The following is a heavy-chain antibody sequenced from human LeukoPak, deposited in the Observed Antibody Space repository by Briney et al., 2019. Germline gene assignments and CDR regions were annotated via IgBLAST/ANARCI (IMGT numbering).Heavy chain of an antibody. V-gene: IGHV3-7*01. CDR1: GFTFSSLW. J-gene: IGHJ4*02. D-gene: IGHD3-10*01. Sequence: GGSLRLSCVGSGFTFSSLWMSWVRRIPGKGLEWVANIKQDGSEVYYVDSVKGRFTISRDNAKNSLYLQMNSLRVEDTAVYYCACRPSDIRYYGVFDFWGQGSLVTVSS. CDR2: IKQDGSEV. CDR3: ACRPSDIRYYGVFDF.